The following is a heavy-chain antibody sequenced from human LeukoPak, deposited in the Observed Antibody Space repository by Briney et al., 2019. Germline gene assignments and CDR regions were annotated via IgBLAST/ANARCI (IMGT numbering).Heavy chain of an antibody. CDR1: GFTFSSYW. CDR3: ARGGFEWELLNFDY. J-gene: IGHJ4*02. V-gene: IGHV3-74*01. D-gene: IGHD1-26*01. CDR2: INSDGSST. Sequence: PGGSPRLSCAASGFTFSSYWMHWVRQAPGKGLVWVSRINSDGSSTTYADSVKGRFTISRVNAKNTLYLQMNSLRAEDTAVYYCARGGFEWELLNFDYWGQGTLVTVSS.